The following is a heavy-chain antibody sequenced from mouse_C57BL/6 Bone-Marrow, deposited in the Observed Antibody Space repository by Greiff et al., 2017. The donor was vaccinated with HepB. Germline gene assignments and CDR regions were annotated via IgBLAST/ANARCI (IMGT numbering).Heavy chain of an antibody. CDR1: GFTFSDFY. Sequence: EVQRVESGGGLVQSGRSLRLSCATSGFTFSDFYMEWVRQAPGKGLEWIAASRNKANDYTTEYSAAVKGRFIVSRDTSPSILYLQMNALRAEDTAIYYCARDGYYYAMDYWGQGTSVTVSS. V-gene: IGHV7-1*01. CDR2: SRNKANDYTT. CDR3: ARDGYYYAMDY. D-gene: IGHD2-12*01. J-gene: IGHJ4*01.